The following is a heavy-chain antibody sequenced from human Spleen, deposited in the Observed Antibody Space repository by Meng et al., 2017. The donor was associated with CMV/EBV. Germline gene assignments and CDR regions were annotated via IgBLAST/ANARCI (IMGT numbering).Heavy chain of an antibody. CDR2: INHSGSI. V-gene: IGHV4-34*01. CDR1: GASFSGYY. CDR3: ARGGGSARQSFDY. J-gene: IGHJ4*02. Sequence: CAVYGASFSGYYWSWIRQPPGKGLEWIGEINHSGSINYNPSLKSRVTISVDTSKNQFSLKLSSVTAADTAVYYCARGGGSARQSFDYWGQGTLVTVSS. D-gene: IGHD6-6*01.